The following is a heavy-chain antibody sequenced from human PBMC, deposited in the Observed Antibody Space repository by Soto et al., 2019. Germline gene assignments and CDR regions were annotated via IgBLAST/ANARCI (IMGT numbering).Heavy chain of an antibody. Sequence: QVQLVESGGGVAQPGRSLRLSCAISGFTVSTFGLYWVRQAPGKGLDWVATISRDGNNKYYADSVRGRFIISRDSSKNTLYLEMNSLRAEDTAVYYCASVFDYWGQGTLVTVSS. J-gene: IGHJ4*02. V-gene: IGHV3-30-3*01. CDR1: GFTVSTFG. CDR3: ASVFDY. CDR2: ISRDGNNK.